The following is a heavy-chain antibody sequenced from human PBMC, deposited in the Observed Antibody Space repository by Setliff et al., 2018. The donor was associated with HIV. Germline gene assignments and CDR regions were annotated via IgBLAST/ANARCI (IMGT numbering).Heavy chain of an antibody. CDR2: ISGSAGTT. CDR3: AGSFYYYGMDV. V-gene: IGHV3-23*01. CDR1: GYSISSGYY. Sequence: PSETLSLTCAVSGYSISSGYYWGWIRQPPGEGLEWVSGISGSAGTTYYADSVKGRFTISRDNSKNSLSLQLNSLRAEDTALYFCAGSFYYYGMDVWGQGTTVTVSS. J-gene: IGHJ6*02.